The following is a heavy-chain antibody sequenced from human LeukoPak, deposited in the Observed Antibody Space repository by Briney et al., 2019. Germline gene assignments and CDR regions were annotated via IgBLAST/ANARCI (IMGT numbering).Heavy chain of an antibody. Sequence: GGSLRLSCAASGFTSGTSWMSWVRQAPGKGLEWVANINQDGSAQHYVDSVKGRFTISRDNAKSSLYLQMNSLRADDTAVYYCARDQADTAMVPPYFDYWGQGTLVTVSS. D-gene: IGHD5-18*01. J-gene: IGHJ4*02. CDR1: GFTSGTSW. CDR2: INQDGSAQ. V-gene: IGHV3-7*01. CDR3: ARDQADTAMVPPYFDY.